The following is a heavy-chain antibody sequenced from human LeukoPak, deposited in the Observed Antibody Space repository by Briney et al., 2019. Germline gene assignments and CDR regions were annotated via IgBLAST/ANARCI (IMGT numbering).Heavy chain of an antibody. CDR3: ARSIAAAPHFDY. CDR2: ISAYNGNT. V-gene: IGHV1-18*01. J-gene: IGHJ4*02. D-gene: IGHD6-13*01. Sequence: ASVTVSCKASGYTFTSYGISWVRQAPGQGLEWMGWISAYNGNTNYAQKLQGRVTMTTDTSTSTAYMELRSLRSDDTAVYYCARSIAAAPHFDYWGQGTLVTVSS. CDR1: GYTFTSYG.